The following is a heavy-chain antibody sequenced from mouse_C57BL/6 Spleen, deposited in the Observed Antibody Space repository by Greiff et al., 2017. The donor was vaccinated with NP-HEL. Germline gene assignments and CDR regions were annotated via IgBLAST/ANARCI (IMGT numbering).Heavy chain of an antibody. CDR1: GYAFSSYW. CDR3: ARGVVATPMDY. V-gene: IGHV1-80*01. CDR2: IYPGDGDT. J-gene: IGHJ4*01. D-gene: IGHD1-1*01. Sequence: QVQLQQSGAELVKPGASVKISCKASGYAFSSYWMNWVKQRPGKGLEWIGQIYPGDGDTNYNGKLKGKATLTADKSSSTAYMQLSSLTSEDSAVYFCARGVVATPMDYWGQGTSVTVSS.